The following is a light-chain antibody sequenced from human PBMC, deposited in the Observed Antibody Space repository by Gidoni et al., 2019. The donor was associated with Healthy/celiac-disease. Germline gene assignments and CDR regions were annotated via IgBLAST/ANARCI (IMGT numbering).Light chain of an antibody. Sequence: EIVLTQSPATLSLSPGERATLSCRASQSVSSYLAWYQQTPGQAPRRLIYDSSNRATGLPARFSGSGSWTDFTLTISSLEPEDFAVYYCQQRSNWPLLTFGGGTKVEIK. CDR2: DSS. CDR1: QSVSSY. J-gene: IGKJ4*01. CDR3: QQRSNWPLLT. V-gene: IGKV3-11*01.